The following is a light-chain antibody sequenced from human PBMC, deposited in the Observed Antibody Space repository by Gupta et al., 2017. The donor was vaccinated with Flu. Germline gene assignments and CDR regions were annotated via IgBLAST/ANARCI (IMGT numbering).Light chain of an antibody. CDR1: SSDVGGYNY. Sequence: SSDVGGYNYVSWYQQHPGKAPKLRIYEVSNRPSGVSNRFSGSKSGNTASLTISGLQAEDEADYYCSSYTSSSTLVVFGGGTKLTVL. V-gene: IGLV2-14*01. J-gene: IGLJ2*01. CDR2: EVS. CDR3: SSYTSSSTLVV.